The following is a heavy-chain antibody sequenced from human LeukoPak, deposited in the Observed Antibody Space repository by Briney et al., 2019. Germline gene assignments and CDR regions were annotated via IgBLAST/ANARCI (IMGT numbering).Heavy chain of an antibody. CDR2: IYPGDSDT. J-gene: IGHJ4*02. CDR3: ARLVAVAGLSWYFDY. CDR1: GYSFTTYW. D-gene: IGHD6-19*01. V-gene: IGHV5-51*01. Sequence: LGESLKISCQGSGYSFTTYWIGWVRPMPGKGMEWMGIIYPGDSDTRYSPSFQGQVTVSADKSITTAYLQWSSLKASDTAMYYCARLVAVAGLSWYFDYWGQGALVTVSS.